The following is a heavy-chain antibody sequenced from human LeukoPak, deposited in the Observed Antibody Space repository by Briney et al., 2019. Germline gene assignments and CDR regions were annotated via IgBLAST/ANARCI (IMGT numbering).Heavy chain of an antibody. CDR3: AREGDGSNSSFAY. D-gene: IGHD4-23*01. J-gene: IGHJ4*02. Sequence: GGSLRLSCVVSGFTFSRYNMNWVRQAPGKGLEWIAYISSTSVIYYADSVKGRFTISRDNAKNSLFLQMNSLRVDDTAVYYCAREGDGSNSSFAYWGQGTLVTVSS. CDR1: GFTFSRYN. CDR2: ISSTSVI. V-gene: IGHV3-48*01.